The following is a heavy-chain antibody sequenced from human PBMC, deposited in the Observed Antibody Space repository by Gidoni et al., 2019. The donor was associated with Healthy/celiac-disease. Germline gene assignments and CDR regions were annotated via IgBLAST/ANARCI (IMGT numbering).Heavy chain of an antibody. CDR2: INHSGST. D-gene: IGHD3-3*01. Sequence: QVQLQQWGAGLLKPSETLSLTCAVYGGSFSGYYWSWIRQPPGKGLEWIGEINHSGSTNYNPSLKSRVTISVDTSKNQFSLKLSSVTAADTAVYYCARGYYDFWSGYYTGTDAFDIWGQGTMVTVSS. J-gene: IGHJ3*02. V-gene: IGHV4-34*01. CDR1: GGSFSGYY. CDR3: ARGYYDFWSGYYTGTDAFDI.